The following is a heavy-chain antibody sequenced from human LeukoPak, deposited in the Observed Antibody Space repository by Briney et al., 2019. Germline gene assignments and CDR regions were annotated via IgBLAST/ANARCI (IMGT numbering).Heavy chain of an antibody. J-gene: IGHJ6*03. V-gene: IGHV3-7*01. CDR3: ARDSGMRYYYYMDV. CDR2: IKQDGSEK. D-gene: IGHD3-10*01. CDR1: GFTFSSYW. Sequence: GGSLRLSCAASGFTFSSYWMSWVRQAPGKGLEWVANIKQDGSEKYYVDSVKGRFTISRDNAENSLYLQMNSLRAEDTAVYYCARDSGMRYYYYMDVWGKGTTVTVSS.